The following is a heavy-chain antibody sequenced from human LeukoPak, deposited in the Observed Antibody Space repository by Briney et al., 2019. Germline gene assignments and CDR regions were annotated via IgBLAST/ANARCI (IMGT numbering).Heavy chain of an antibody. CDR3: ARAWSCSGGSCYAED. D-gene: IGHD2-15*01. V-gene: IGHV5-10-1*01. J-gene: IGHJ4*02. CDR1: GYSFTNYW. Sequence: GESLRISCKGSGYSFTNYWISWVRQMPGKGLEWMGRIDPSDSYTTYSPSFQGHVTISADMSISTAYLLWSGLKASDTAMYYCARAWSCSGGSCYAEDWGQGTLVTASS. CDR2: IDPSDSYT.